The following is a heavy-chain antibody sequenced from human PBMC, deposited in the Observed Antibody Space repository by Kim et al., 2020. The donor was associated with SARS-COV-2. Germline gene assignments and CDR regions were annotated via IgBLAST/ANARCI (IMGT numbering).Heavy chain of an antibody. CDR3: ARDVTAAGTNGFDP. Sequence: ADSVKGRVTISRDNAKNSLYLQMNSLRDEDKAVYYCARDVTAAGTNGFDPWGQGTLVTVSS. V-gene: IGHV3-48*02. D-gene: IGHD6-13*01. J-gene: IGHJ5*02.